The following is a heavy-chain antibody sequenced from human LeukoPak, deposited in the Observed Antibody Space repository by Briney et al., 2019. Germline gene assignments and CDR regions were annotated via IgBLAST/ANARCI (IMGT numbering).Heavy chain of an antibody. V-gene: IGHV4-59*08. D-gene: IGHD6-19*01. J-gene: IGHJ3*02. CDR1: GGSISSYY. CDR2: IYYSGST. CDR3: ARPRTLYSSGWYLGYDAFDI. Sequence: SETLSLTCTVSGGSISSYYWSWIRQPPGKGLEWIGYIYYSGSTNYNPSLKSRVTTSVDTSKNQFSLKLSSVTAADTAVYYCARPRTLYSSGWYLGYDAFDIWGQGTMVTVSS.